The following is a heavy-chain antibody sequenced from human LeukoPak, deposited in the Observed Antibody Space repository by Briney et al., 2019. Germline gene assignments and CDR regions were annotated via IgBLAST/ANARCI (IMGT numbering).Heavy chain of an antibody. J-gene: IGHJ4*02. D-gene: IGHD5/OR15-5a*01. V-gene: IGHV1-2*06. Sequence: ASVKVSCKASGYTFTGYYMHWVRQAPGQGLEWMGRINPNSGGTNYAQKFQGRVTMTRDTSISTAYMELSRLRSDDTAVYYCARDAVSTTTAGGIDYWGQGTLATVSS. CDR1: GYTFTGYY. CDR3: ARDAVSTTTAGGIDY. CDR2: INPNSGGT.